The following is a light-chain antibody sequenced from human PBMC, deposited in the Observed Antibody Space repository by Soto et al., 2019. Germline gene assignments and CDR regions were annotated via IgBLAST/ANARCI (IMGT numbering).Light chain of an antibody. CDR2: AAS. V-gene: IGKV1-9*01. J-gene: IGKJ1*01. CDR1: QGISSY. Sequence: DIQLTQSPSFLSASVGDRVTITCRASQGISSYLAWYQQKPGKAPKLLIYAASTLQSGVPSRFSGSGSGTEFTLTISILQPEDFATYYCQQLNSYPRTFGQGTKVDIK. CDR3: QQLNSYPRT.